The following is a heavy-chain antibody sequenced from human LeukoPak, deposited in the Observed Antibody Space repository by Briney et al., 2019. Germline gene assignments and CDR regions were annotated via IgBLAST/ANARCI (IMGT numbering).Heavy chain of an antibody. CDR1: GFSFNAYS. CDR2: IYSGGST. J-gene: IGHJ4*02. CDR3: ARVPTGDWDYFDY. D-gene: IGHD7-27*01. V-gene: IGHV3-53*01. Sequence: GGSLRLSCAASGFSFNAYSMNWVRQAPGKGLEWVSVIYSGGSTYYADSVKGRFTISRDNAKNSLYLQMNSLRAEDTAVYYCARVPTGDWDYFDYWGQGTLVTVSS.